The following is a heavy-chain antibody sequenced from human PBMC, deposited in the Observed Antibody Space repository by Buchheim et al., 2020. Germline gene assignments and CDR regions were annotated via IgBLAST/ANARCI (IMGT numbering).Heavy chain of an antibody. V-gene: IGHV3-33*01. J-gene: IGHJ4*02. CDR1: GFTFSSYG. D-gene: IGHD3-10*01. CDR3: AYLWFGEFVDFDY. CDR2: IWYDGSNK. Sequence: QVQLVESGGGVVQPGRSLRLSCAASGFTFSSYGMHWVRQAPGKGLEWVAVIWYDGSNKYYADSVKGRFTISRDNSKNTLYLQMNSLRAEDTAVYYCAYLWFGEFVDFDYWGQGTL.